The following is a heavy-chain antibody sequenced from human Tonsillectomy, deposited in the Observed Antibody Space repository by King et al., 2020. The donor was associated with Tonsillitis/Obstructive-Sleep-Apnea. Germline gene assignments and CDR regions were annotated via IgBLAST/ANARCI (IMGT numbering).Heavy chain of an antibody. Sequence: VQLVEFGGGLVQPGGSLRLSCAASGFTFDDYAMHWVRHAPGKGLEWVSSISWNSGSVDYADSVKGRFTISRDNAKNSLSLQMDSLRAEDTAFYYCAKDIYSNYGGFDYWGPGTLVTVSS. J-gene: IGHJ4*02. CDR2: ISWNSGSV. V-gene: IGHV3-9*01. CDR1: GFTFDDYA. D-gene: IGHD4-11*01. CDR3: AKDIYSNYGGFDY.